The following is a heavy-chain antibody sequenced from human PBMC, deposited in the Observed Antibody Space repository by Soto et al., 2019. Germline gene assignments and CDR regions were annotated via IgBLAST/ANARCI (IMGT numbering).Heavy chain of an antibody. CDR2: IYPGGVNI. V-gene: IGHV1-46*01. CDR3: ARDPYYYGSGSHPNPQYNWFDP. D-gene: IGHD3-10*01. J-gene: IGHJ5*02. Sequence: ASVKVSCKAIGYSFTSHYMHWVRQAPGQGLEWMGTIYPGGVNIGYAQKFKGRVTMTKDTSTSTVYMELSSLRSEDTAVYYCARDPYYYGSGSHPNPQYNWFDPWGQGTLVTVSS. CDR1: GYSFTSHY.